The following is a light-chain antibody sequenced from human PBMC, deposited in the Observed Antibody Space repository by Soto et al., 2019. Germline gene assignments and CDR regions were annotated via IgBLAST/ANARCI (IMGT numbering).Light chain of an antibody. J-gene: IGKJ3*01. Sequence: EIMLTQSPGTLSLSPGERATLSCRPSQSVSSSYLAWYQQKPGQAPRLLIYGASNRATGIPDGFSGSGSGTHFTLTISRLEPGDFAVYYCQQYGSSPLFTFGPGTKVDIK. V-gene: IGKV3-20*01. CDR2: GAS. CDR1: QSVSSSY. CDR3: QQYGSSPLFT.